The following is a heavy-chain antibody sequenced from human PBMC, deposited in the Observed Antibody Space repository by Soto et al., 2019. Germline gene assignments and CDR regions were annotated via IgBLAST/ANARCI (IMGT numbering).Heavy chain of an antibody. CDR3: AKVRYTSLYYYGVDV. D-gene: IGHD6-13*01. V-gene: IGHV3-30*18. CDR1: GFTFSSYG. Sequence: GGSLRLSCGVSGFTFSSYGFYWVRQSPGKGLEWVAVISYDGINKNYADSVKGRFTISRDTSKNTLFLQMNSLRGEDTAVYYCAKVRYTSLYYYGVDVWGQGTTVTVSS. J-gene: IGHJ6*02. CDR2: ISYDGINK.